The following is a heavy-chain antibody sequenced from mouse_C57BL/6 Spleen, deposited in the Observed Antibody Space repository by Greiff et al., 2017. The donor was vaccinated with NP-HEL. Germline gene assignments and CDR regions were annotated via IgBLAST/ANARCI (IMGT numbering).Heavy chain of an antibody. J-gene: IGHJ1*03. CDR3: ARAYLSIYV. D-gene: IGHD6-5*01. CDR1: GYTFTDYY. CDR2: IYPGSGNT. Sequence: VQLQQSGAELVRPGASVKLSCKASGYTFTDYYINWVKQRPGQGLEWIARIYPGSGNTYYNEKFKGKATLTAEKSSSTADMQLSSLTSEDSAVYFCARAYLSIYVWGTGTTVTVSS. V-gene: IGHV1-76*01.